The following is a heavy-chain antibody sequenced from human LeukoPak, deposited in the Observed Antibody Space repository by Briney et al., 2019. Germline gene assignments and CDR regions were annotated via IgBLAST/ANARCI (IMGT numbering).Heavy chain of an antibody. Sequence: SETLSLTCTVSGGSISSYYWSWIRQPPGKGLEWIGYIYYSGSTNYNPSLKSRVTISVDTSKNQFSLKLSSVTAADRAVYYCACGYGGDDAFDIGGQGKRVTVSA. CDR3: ACGYGGDDAFDI. D-gene: IGHD5-12*01. CDR1: GGSISSYY. CDR2: IYYSGST. J-gene: IGHJ3*02. V-gene: IGHV4-59*01.